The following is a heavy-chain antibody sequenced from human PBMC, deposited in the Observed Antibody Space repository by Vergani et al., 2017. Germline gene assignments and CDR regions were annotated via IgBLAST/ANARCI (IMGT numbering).Heavy chain of an antibody. CDR3: AREAAPAKNYCYYDGMDG. Sequence: QVQLVQSGAEVKKPGSSVKVSCKASGGTFSSYAISWVRQAPGQGLEWMGGIIPIFGTANYAQKFQGRVTITADESTSTAYMELSSLRSEDTAVYYCAREAAPAKNYCYYDGMDGWGQGTTVTVSS. D-gene: IGHD6-25*01. J-gene: IGHJ6*02. CDR1: GGTFSSYA. V-gene: IGHV1-69*12. CDR2: IIPIFGTA.